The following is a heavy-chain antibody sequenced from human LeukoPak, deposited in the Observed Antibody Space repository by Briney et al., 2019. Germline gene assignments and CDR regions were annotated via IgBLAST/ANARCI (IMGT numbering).Heavy chain of an antibody. CDR1: GGSFSGYY. CDR3: ARGPVGCVLFDY. D-gene: IGHD6-19*01. V-gene: IGHV4-34*01. CDR2: INHSGST. Sequence: SETLSLTCAVYGGSFSGYYWSWIRQPPGKGLEWIGEINHSGSTNYNPSLKSRVTISVDTSKNQFSLKQSSVTAADTAVYYCARGPVGCVLFDYWGQGTLVTVSS. J-gene: IGHJ4*02.